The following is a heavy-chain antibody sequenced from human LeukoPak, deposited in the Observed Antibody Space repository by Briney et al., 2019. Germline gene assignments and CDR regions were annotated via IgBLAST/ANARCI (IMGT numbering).Heavy chain of an antibody. CDR3: MRHEEEDGYNAKPSDF. CDR1: GGSFSGYY. D-gene: IGHD5-24*01. CDR2: IYYSGNT. J-gene: IGHJ4*02. V-gene: IGHV4-34*01. Sequence: SETLSLTCAVYGGSFSGYYWSWIRQPPGKGLEWIGTIYYSGNTYYTPSLKSRVTISVDTSKNQFSLRLSSVTAADTAVYFCMRHEEEDGYNAKPSDFWGQGTLVTVSS.